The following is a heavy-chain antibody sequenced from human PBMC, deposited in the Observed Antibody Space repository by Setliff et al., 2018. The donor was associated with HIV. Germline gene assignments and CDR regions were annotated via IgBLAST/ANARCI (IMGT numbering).Heavy chain of an antibody. Sequence: SETLSLTCAVYGGSFSGHYWSWIRQPPGKGLEWIGYIYYSGSTNYNPSLKSRVTISVDTSKNQFSLKLSSVTAADTAVYYCARDGPLEGSYRYYYYYMDVWGKGTTVTVSS. CDR2: IYYSGST. CDR3: ARDGPLEGSYRYYYYYMDV. V-gene: IGHV4-59*11. CDR1: GGSFSGHY. J-gene: IGHJ6*03. D-gene: IGHD3-10*01.